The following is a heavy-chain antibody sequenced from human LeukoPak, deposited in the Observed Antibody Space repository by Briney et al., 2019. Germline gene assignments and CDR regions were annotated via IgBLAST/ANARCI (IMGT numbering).Heavy chain of an antibody. CDR1: GYSFASYW. CDR3: ARFLGPSGGLDY. J-gene: IGHJ4*02. Sequence: GDSLKISCKGSGYSFASYWIGWVRQMPGKGLEWMGITYPDDSETRYSASFQGQVTISADKSISIAYLQWSSLKASDTATYYCARFLGPSGGLDYWGQGTRVTVSS. CDR2: TYPDDSET. D-gene: IGHD4-23*01. V-gene: IGHV5-51*01.